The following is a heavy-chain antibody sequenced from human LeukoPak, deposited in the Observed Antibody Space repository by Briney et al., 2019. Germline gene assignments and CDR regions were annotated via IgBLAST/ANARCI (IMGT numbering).Heavy chain of an antibody. CDR2: IYSGGST. CDR1: GFTFSSKY. Sequence: GGSLRLSCAASGFTFSSKYMSWVRQAPGKGLEWVSVIYSGGSTYYSDSVKGRFTISRDNSKNTLYLQMNSLRAEDTAVYYCARGGYSYGYVDYWGQGTLVTVSS. J-gene: IGHJ4*02. CDR3: ARGGYSYGYVDY. V-gene: IGHV3-53*01. D-gene: IGHD5-18*01.